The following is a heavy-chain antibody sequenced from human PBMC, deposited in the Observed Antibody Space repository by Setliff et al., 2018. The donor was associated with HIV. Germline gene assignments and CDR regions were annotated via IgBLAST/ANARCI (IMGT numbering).Heavy chain of an antibody. CDR3: ARTEEWWRPFDY. CDR1: GFTFRTYA. Sequence: LRLSCAASGFTFRTYAMLWVRQAPGKGLEGVAIISCDGSKKYDADSVKGRFTISRDNSKNTLYLQMNSLRAEDTAVYYCARTEEWWRPFDYWGQGTLVTVSS. V-gene: IGHV3-30*14. J-gene: IGHJ4*02. D-gene: IGHD2-8*01. CDR2: ISCDGSKK.